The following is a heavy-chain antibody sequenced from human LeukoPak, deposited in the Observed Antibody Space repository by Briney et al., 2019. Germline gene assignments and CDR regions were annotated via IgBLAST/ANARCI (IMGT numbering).Heavy chain of an antibody. CDR2: IIPIFGTA. Sequence: SVKVSXKASGGTFSSYAISWVRQAPGQGLEWMGRIIPIFGTANYAQKFQGRVTITTDESTSTAYMELSSLRSEDTAVYYCARAPGYSYGHPFDYWGQGTLVTVSS. CDR3: ARAPGYSYGHPFDY. CDR1: GGTFSSYA. D-gene: IGHD5-18*01. J-gene: IGHJ4*02. V-gene: IGHV1-69*05.